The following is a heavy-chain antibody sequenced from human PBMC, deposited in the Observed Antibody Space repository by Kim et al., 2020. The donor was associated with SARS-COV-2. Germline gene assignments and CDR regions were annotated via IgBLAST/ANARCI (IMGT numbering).Heavy chain of an antibody. J-gene: IGHJ4*02. V-gene: IGHV3-23*01. Sequence: YYADSVKGRFTISRDNSKNTLYLQMNSLRAEDTAVYYCAKETSSWYYFDYWGQGTLVTVSS. D-gene: IGHD6-13*01. CDR3: AKETSSWYYFDY.